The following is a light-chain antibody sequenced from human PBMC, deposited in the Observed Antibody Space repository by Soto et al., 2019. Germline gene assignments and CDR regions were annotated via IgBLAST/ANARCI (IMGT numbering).Light chain of an antibody. V-gene: IGKV3-20*01. J-gene: IGKJ5*01. CDR3: QKHGISHIT. Sequence: QSPGTLSLSPGGRATLSCRASQNINNNYLAWYQHKPGQAPRLLIYDASLRATGVPDRFSGSGSGTDFTLTITRLEPDDSAVYYCQKHGISHITXGQGTRLEIK. CDR2: DAS. CDR1: QNINNNY.